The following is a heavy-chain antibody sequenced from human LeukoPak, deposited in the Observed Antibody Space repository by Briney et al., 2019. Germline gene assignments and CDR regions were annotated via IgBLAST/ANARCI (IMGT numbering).Heavy chain of an antibody. CDR3: ARGGMHAASTEWFFHL. CDR1: GHILTTYY. V-gene: IGHV1-46*01. Sequence: ASVKVSCKASGHILTTYYMHCVPQAPGQGLEWMGIINPSGGSTSYAQKFQGRVTMTRDTSTSTVYMELSSLISEDTAVYYCARGGMHAASTEWFFHLWGRGTLVTVSS. J-gene: IGHJ2*01. CDR2: INPSGGST. D-gene: IGHD2-15*01.